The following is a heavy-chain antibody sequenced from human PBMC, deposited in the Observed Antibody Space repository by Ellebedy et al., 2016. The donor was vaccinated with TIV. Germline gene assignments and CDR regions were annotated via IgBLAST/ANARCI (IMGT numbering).Heavy chain of an antibody. D-gene: IGHD2-15*01. V-gene: IGHV1-8*02. CDR2: INPNSGNT. CDR1: GYTFTDLY. J-gene: IGHJ1*01. CDR3: ARGLVGFCSGGNCYPLQH. Sequence: ASVKVSCKASGYTFTDLYIHWMRQAPGQGLEWMGWINPNSGNTGYAQKFQGRVTMTRDTSISTAYMELSGLTSDDTAVYYCARGLVGFCSGGNCYPLQHWGQGTLVTVSS.